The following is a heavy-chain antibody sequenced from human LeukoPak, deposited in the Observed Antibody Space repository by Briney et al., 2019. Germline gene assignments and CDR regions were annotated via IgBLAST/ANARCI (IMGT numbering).Heavy chain of an antibody. Sequence: PGGSLRLSCATSAFTFRTYGMHWVRQAPGKGLEWVAVIFYDGSNKYYADSVKGRFTISRDNSKNTLYLQMNSLRTEDTAVYYCLPDWFDPWGQGTLVTVSS. J-gene: IGHJ5*02. CDR2: IFYDGSNK. CDR3: LPDWFDP. V-gene: IGHV3-30*19. CDR1: AFTFRTYG.